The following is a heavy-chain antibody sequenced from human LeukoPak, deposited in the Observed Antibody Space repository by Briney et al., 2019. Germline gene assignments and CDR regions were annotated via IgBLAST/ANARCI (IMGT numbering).Heavy chain of an antibody. CDR3: AQVATDY. CDR1: GYTFTGYY. D-gene: IGHD5-12*01. J-gene: IGHJ4*02. V-gene: IGHV1-2*02. CDR2: INPNSGGT. Sequence: ASVKVSCKASGYTFTGYYMHWVRQAPGQGLEWMGWINPNSGGTNYAQKFQDRVTMTRDTSISTVYMELTRLRSDDTAVYYCAQVATDYWGQGTLVTVSS.